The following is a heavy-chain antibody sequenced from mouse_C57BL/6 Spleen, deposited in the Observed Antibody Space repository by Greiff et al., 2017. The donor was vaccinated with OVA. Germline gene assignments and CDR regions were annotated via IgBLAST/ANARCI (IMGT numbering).Heavy chain of an antibody. CDR3: ARDPNWDDYFDY. V-gene: IGHV3-6*01. CDR1: GYSITSGYY. CDR2: ISYDGSN. J-gene: IGHJ2*01. D-gene: IGHD4-1*01. Sequence: EVQRVESGPGLVKPSQSLSLTCSVTGYSITSGYYWNWIRQFPGNKLEWMGYISYDGSNNYNPSLKNRISITRDTSKNQFFLKLNSVTTEDTATYYCARDPNWDDYFDYWGQGTTLTVSS.